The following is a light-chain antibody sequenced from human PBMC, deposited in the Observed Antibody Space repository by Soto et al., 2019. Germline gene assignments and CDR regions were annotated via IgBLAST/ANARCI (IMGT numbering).Light chain of an antibody. CDR2: DAS. V-gene: IGKV3-20*01. CDR1: QSVSSY. Sequence: EIVLTQSPATLSSFPIDRVHLXSRASQSVSSYLAWYQQKPGQAPRLLMYDASSRATGIPDRFSGSGSGTDFTLTISRLEPEDFAVYYCQQYSSSRTFGQGTKVDIK. CDR3: QQYSSSRT. J-gene: IGKJ1*01.